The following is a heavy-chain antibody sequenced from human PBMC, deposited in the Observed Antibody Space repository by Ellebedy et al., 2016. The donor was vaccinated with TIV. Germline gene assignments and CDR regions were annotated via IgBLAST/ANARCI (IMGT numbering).Heavy chain of an antibody. Sequence: GESLKISCAASGFTFSSKWMHWVRQAPGRGLVWVSRIKGDGSSTSYADSVKGRFTISRDNAKNTRYLQMRSLRVEDTAVYYCASETLLSGPCRGGSCYHDYWGQGTLVTVSS. CDR3: ASETLLSGPCRGGSCYHDY. CDR2: IKGDGSST. CDR1: GFTFSSKW. D-gene: IGHD2-15*01. V-gene: IGHV3-74*01. J-gene: IGHJ4*02.